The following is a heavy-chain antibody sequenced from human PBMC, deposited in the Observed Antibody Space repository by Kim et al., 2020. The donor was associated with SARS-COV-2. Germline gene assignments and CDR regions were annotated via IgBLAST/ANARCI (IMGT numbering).Heavy chain of an antibody. Sequence: SVKVSRKASGFTFTSSAVQWVRQARGQRLEWIGWIVVGSGNTNYAQKFQERVTITRDMSTSTAYMELSSLRSEDTAVYYCAADRGIYYFDYWGQGTLVTVSS. CDR2: IVVGSGNT. CDR3: AADRGIYYFDY. V-gene: IGHV1-58*01. CDR1: GFTFTSSA. D-gene: IGHD3-10*01. J-gene: IGHJ4*02.